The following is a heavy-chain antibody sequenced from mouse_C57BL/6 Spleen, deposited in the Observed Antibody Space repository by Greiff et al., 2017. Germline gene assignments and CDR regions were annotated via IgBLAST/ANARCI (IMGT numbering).Heavy chain of an antibody. J-gene: IGHJ2*01. CDR1: GFTFSDYG. CDR2: ISSGSSTI. Sequence: EVKLVESGGGLVKPGGSLKLSCAASGFTFSDYGMHWVRQAPEKGLEWVAYISSGSSTIYYADTAKGRFTISRDNAKNTLFLQMTSLRSEDTAMYYCARGYYGTLYYFDYWGQGTTLTVSS. CDR3: ARGYYGTLYYFDY. V-gene: IGHV5-17*01. D-gene: IGHD1-1*01.